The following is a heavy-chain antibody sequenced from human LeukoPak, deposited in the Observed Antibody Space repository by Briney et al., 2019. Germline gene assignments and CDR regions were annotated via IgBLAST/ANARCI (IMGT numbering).Heavy chain of an antibody. D-gene: IGHD6-19*01. CDR3: AREYYSSGLFDP. CDR1: GGSISSYY. Sequence: SETQSLTCTVSGGSISSYYWSWIRQPAGKGLEWIGHIYTSGSTNYNPSLKSRVTMSVDTSKNQFSLKLSSVTAADTAVYYCAREYYSSGLFDPWGQGTLVTVSS. J-gene: IGHJ5*02. CDR2: IYTSGST. V-gene: IGHV4-4*07.